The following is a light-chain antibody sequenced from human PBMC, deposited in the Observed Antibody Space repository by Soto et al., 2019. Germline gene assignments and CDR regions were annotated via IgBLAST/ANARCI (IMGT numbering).Light chain of an antibody. V-gene: IGKV1-39*01. Sequence: DIQMTQSPSSLSASVRDRVTITCRASQSISSYLNWYQQKPGKAPKLLIYAASNLQSGVPSRFSGSGSGTDFTLTISSLQPEDFATYYCQQSYSTPRFTFGPGTKVDIK. CDR2: AAS. J-gene: IGKJ3*01. CDR3: QQSYSTPRFT. CDR1: QSISSY.